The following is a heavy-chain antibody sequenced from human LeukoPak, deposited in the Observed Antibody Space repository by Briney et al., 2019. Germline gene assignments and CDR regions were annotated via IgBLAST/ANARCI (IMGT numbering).Heavy chain of an antibody. D-gene: IGHD3-16*01. CDR1: GFTFADYG. J-gene: IGHJ6*03. CDR3: ARALEGAYYYMDV. CDR2: INWNGGST. V-gene: IGHV3-20*04. Sequence: AGGSLRLSCAASGFTFADYGVSWVRQAPGKGLEWVSGINWNGGSTGYADSVKGRFTISRDNAKNSLYLQMNSLRAEDTALYYCARALEGAYYYMDVWGKGTTVTVSS.